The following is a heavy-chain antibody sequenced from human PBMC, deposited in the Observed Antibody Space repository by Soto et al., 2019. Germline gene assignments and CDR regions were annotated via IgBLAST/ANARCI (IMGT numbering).Heavy chain of an antibody. V-gene: IGHV3-7*01. J-gene: IGHJ4*02. CDR1: GFPFSSYW. Sequence: GGSMRLSCAAAGFPFSSYWMSWVRQAPGKGLEWVANIKQDGSEKYYVDSVKGRFTISRDNAKNSLYLQMNSLRAEDTAVYYCASQSFIAVAGEFDYWGQGTLVTVSS. D-gene: IGHD6-19*01. CDR3: ASQSFIAVAGEFDY. CDR2: IKQDGSEK.